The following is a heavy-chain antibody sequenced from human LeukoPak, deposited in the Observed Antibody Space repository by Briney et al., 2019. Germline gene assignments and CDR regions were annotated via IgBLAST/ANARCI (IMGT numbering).Heavy chain of an antibody. CDR2: IRYDGGNK. CDR3: AKALTYYYYMDV. V-gene: IGHV3-30*02. CDR1: GFTFSSYG. Sequence: GGSLRLSCAASGFTFSSYGMHWVRQAPGKGLEWVAFIRYDGGNKYYADSVKGRFTISRDNSKNTLYLQMNSLRAEDTAVYYCAKALTYYYYMDVWGKGITVTVSS. J-gene: IGHJ6*03.